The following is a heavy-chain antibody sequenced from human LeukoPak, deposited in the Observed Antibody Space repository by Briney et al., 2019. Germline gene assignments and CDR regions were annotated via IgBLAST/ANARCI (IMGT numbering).Heavy chain of an antibody. D-gene: IGHD6-19*01. V-gene: IGHV3-64*01. J-gene: IGHJ4*02. CDR2: ISSNGGST. Sequence: PGGSLRLSCAASGFTFSSYAMHWVRQAPGKGLEYVSAISSNGGSTYYANSVKGRFTISRDNSKNTLYLQMGSLRAEDMAVYYCARLYSSGPGYWGQGTLVTVSS. CDR3: ARLYSSGPGY. CDR1: GFTFSSYA.